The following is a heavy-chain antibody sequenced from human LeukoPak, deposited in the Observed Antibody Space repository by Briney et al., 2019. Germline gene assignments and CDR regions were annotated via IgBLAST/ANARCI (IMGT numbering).Heavy chain of an antibody. D-gene: IGHD2-15*01. CDR2: ITGSSGRT. J-gene: IGHJ4*02. Sequence: PGGSLRLSCVASGFTFSKYAMSWVRQAPGKGLEWVSGITGSSGRTFYADSVTGRFTTSRDNSKNTLYLQMNSLRADDTALYYCAKDTGDSDGDFDYWGQGIMVTVSS. CDR3: AKDTGDSDGDFDY. CDR1: GFTFSKYA. V-gene: IGHV3-23*01.